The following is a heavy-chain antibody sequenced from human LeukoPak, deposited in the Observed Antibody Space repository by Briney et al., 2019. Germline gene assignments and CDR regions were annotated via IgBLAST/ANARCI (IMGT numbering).Heavy chain of an antibody. D-gene: IGHD2-15*01. CDR1: GFTFSDAL. Sequence: PGGSLRLSCVASGFTFSDALMSWVRQAPGKGLEWVGRIKSKIDGGTIDYAAPVKGRFTISRDDSRNTLYLQMNSLKTEDTAVYYCTTRRQDGWWGQGTLATVSS. CDR3: TTRRQDGW. V-gene: IGHV3-15*01. CDR2: IKSKIDGGTI. J-gene: IGHJ4*02.